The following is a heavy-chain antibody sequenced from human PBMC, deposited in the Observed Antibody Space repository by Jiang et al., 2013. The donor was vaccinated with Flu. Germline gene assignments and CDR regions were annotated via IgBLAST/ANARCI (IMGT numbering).Heavy chain of an antibody. Sequence: SGGTFSSYAISWVRQAPGQGLEWMGGIIPIFGTANYAQKFQGRVTITADESTSTAYMELSSLRSEDTAVYYCARGDIKGYGSGRQPYYYYYGMDVWGQGTTVTVSS. V-gene: IGHV1-69*01. J-gene: IGHJ6*02. D-gene: IGHD3-10*01. CDR3: ARGDIKGYGSGRQPYYYYYGMDV. CDR1: GGTFSSYA. CDR2: IIPIFGTA.